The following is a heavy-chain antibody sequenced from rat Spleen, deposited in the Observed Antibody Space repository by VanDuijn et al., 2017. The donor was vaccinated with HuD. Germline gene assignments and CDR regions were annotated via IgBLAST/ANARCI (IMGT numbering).Heavy chain of an antibody. V-gene: IGHV2-13*01. Sequence: QVQLKESGPGLVQPSQTLSLTCPVSGFSLSNYGIIWVRQPPGKGLEWMGALWSSGLTDYDSVLKSRLSISRDTSKSQVFLKINSLQTEDTAIYFCTSPFRWFAYWGQGTLVTVSS. J-gene: IGHJ3*01. CDR3: TSPFRWFAY. CDR1: GFSLSNYG. CDR2: LWSSGLT.